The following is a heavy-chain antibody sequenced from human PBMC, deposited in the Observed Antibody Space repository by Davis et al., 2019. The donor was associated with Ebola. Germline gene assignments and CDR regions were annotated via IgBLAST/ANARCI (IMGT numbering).Heavy chain of an antibody. J-gene: IGHJ4*02. V-gene: IGHV4-61*01. D-gene: IGHD3-10*01. Sequence: SETLSLTCIVSGGPVSSGSYYWSWIRQPPGKGLEWIGFIYYSGSTNYNPSLKSRVTISADTSKNQFSLRLRSVTAADTAVYYCARGTYYGTGSHWGQGTLVTVSS. CDR2: IYYSGST. CDR3: ARGTYYGTGSH. CDR1: GGPVSSGSYY.